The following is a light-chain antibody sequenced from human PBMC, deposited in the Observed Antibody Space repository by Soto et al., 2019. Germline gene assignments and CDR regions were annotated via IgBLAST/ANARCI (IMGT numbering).Light chain of an antibody. CDR2: DAS. J-gene: IGKJ5*01. CDR3: QQYNSYWIT. V-gene: IGKV1-5*01. Sequence: DIQMTQSPSTLSASVGDRFTITCRASQIISTWLAWYQQKPGKAPKLLIYDASSLESGVPSRFSGSGSGTEFTLTISSLQPDDLATYYCQQYNSYWITFGQGTRLEIK. CDR1: QIISTW.